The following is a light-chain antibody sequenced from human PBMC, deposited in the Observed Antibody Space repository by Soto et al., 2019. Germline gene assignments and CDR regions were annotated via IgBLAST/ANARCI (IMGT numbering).Light chain of an antibody. Sequence: QSVLTQPPSVTGAPGQRVTISCTGSHSDIGAGYGVHWYQQFPHSAPKLLIYDTTNRPSGVPDRFSGSRSGNSASLAITGLQAEDEADYYCQSFDSSRIGLLFGGGTKLTVL. J-gene: IGLJ2*01. CDR1: HSDIGAGYG. CDR3: QSFDSSRIGLL. CDR2: DTT. V-gene: IGLV1-40*01.